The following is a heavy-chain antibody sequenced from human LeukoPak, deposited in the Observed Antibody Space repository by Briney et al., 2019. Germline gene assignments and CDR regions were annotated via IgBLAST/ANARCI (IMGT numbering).Heavy chain of an antibody. V-gene: IGHV1-18*01. D-gene: IGHD2-2*01. CDR1: GYTFTNYG. CDR2: VSAYNGNT. Sequence: ASVKVSCKASGYTFTNYGISWVRQAPGQGLEWMGWVSAYNGNTNYAQKFQGRVTMTTDTSTSTAYMELRSLRSDDTATYYCARAPRGDVVVPDATCFDPWGQGTLVTVSS. J-gene: IGHJ5*02. CDR3: ARAPRGDVVVPDATCFDP.